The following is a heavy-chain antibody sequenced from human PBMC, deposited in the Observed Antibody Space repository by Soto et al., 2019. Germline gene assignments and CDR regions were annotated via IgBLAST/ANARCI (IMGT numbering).Heavy chain of an antibody. Sequence: TSETLSLTCTVSGGSISSYCWSWIRQPPGKGLEWIGYIYYSGSTNYNPSLKSRVTISVDTSKNQFSLKLSSVTAADTAVYYCARELYGDYIDYWGQGTLVTVSS. CDR1: GGSISSYC. CDR2: IYYSGST. D-gene: IGHD4-17*01. J-gene: IGHJ4*02. V-gene: IGHV4-59*12. CDR3: ARELYGDYIDY.